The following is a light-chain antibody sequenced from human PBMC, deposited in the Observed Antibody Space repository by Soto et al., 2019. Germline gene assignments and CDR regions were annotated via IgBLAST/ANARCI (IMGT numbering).Light chain of an antibody. CDR2: EVN. CDR3: CSYAGTDSFVV. Sequence: QSALTQPASVSGSPGQSITISCAGTRSDVGSYNLVSWYQQLPGKAPKLIISEVNKRPSGVSSRFSGSKSGNTASLTISGLQADDEADYYCCSYAGTDSFVVFGGGTQLTVL. CDR1: RSDVGSYNL. J-gene: IGLJ2*01. V-gene: IGLV2-23*02.